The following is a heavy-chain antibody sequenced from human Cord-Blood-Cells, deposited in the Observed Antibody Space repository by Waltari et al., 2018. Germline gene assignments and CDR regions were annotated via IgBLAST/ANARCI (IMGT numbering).Heavy chain of an antibody. CDR1: GFTFSSYA. CDR2: ISGSGGST. V-gene: IGHV3-23*01. J-gene: IGHJ4*02. CDR3: AKPGWGEYYDSSGYYYFDY. Sequence: EVQLLESGGGLVQPGGSLRLSCAASGFTFSSYAMSWVRQAPGKGLEWVSAISGSGGSTYYADSVKGRFTISRDNSKNTLYLQMNSLRAEDTAVYYCAKPGWGEYYDSSGYYYFDYWGQGTLVTVSS. D-gene: IGHD3-22*01.